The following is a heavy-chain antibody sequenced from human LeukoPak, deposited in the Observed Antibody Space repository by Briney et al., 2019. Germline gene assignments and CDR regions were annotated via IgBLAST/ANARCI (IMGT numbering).Heavy chain of an antibody. CDR2: ISSSSSYI. V-gene: IGHV3-21*01. J-gene: IGHJ5*02. CDR3: ASLVVVAATLGS. CDR1: GFTFSSYS. Sequence: PGGSLRLSCAASGFTFSSYSMNWVRQAPGKGLEWVSSISSSSSYIYYADSVKGRFTISRDNAKNSLYLQMNSLRAEDTAVYYCASLVVVAATLGSWGQGTLVTVSS. D-gene: IGHD2-15*01.